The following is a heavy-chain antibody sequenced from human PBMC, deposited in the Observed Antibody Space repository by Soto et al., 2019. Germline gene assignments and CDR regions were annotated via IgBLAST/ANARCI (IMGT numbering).Heavy chain of an antibody. D-gene: IGHD3-22*01. CDR3: ARKYYEDSSGDYADY. V-gene: IGHV3-66*01. Sequence: EWVSVIYSGGSTYYADSVKGRFTISRDNSKNTLYLQMNSLRAEDTAVYYWARKYYEDSSGDYADYWGQGTLVTVS. CDR2: IYSGGST. J-gene: IGHJ4*02.